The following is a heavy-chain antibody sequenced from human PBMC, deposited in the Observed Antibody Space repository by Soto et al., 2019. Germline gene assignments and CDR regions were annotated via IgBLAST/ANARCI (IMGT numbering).Heavy chain of an antibody. Sequence: GGSLRLSCAPSGFTFSSYGMHWVRQAPGKGLEWVSVISYDGSNKYYADSVKGRFTISRDNSKNTLYLQMNSLRAEDTAVYYCAKETEYYFDYWGQGTLVTVSS. CDR3: AKETEYYFDY. CDR2: ISYDGSNK. V-gene: IGHV3-30*18. CDR1: GFTFSSYG. J-gene: IGHJ4*02.